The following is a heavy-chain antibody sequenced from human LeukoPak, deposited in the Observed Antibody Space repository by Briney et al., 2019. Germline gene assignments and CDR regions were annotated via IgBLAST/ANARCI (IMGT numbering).Heavy chain of an antibody. CDR1: GGSISSSSYY. V-gene: IGHV4-39*07. Sequence: SETLSLTCTVSGGSISSSSYYWGWIRQPPGKGLEWIGSIYYSGSTYYNPSLKSRVTISVDTSKNQFSLKLSSVTAADTAVYYCARGGGGWYWDYWGQGTLVTVSS. D-gene: IGHD6-19*01. CDR2: IYYSGST. J-gene: IGHJ4*02. CDR3: ARGGGGWYWDY.